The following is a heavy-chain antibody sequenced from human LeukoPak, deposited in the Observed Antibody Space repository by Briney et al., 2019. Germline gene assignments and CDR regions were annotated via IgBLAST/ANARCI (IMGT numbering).Heavy chain of an antibody. CDR1: GITVSQND. J-gene: IGHJ5*02. Sequence: QTGGSLRLSCAASGITVSQNDMSWVRQAPGRGLEWVSLTYADGATHYADSVKGRFTISRDNSKNTVYLEMNSLRPEDTAVYFCARDRAGRKAWVEFDPWGQGTLVTVSS. CDR2: TYADGAT. D-gene: IGHD3-10*01. CDR3: ARDRAGRKAWVEFDP. V-gene: IGHV3-66*02.